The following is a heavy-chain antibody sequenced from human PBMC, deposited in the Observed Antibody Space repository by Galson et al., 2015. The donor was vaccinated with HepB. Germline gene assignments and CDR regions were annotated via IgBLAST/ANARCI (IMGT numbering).Heavy chain of an antibody. J-gene: IGHJ4*02. CDR1: GFTFSDYY. D-gene: IGHD4-17*01. CDR3: ERVADADYGDHTHFDS. CDR2: ISASTIYT. Sequence: SLRLSCAASGFTFSDYYMSWIRQAPGKVLEWLSYISASTIYTNYEDSEKGRFTVSNDNAKNSLHLQMNRLRAEDTAVYYCERVADADYGDHTHFDSWGQGTLVTVSS. V-gene: IGHV3-11*06.